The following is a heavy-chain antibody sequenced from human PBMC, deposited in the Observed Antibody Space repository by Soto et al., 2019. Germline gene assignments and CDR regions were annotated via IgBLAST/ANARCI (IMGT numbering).Heavy chain of an antibody. CDR3: AKELVGATAN. J-gene: IGHJ4*02. V-gene: IGHV3-23*01. CDR1: GFTCNNYA. D-gene: IGHD1-26*01. CDR2: VLGGGGGT. Sequence: EVQLLESGGGLVQPGGSMRLSCAASGFTCNNYAMSWVRQAPGKGLEWVSTVLGGGGGTYYSDSVKGRFTISRDSSKNSLDLQLSSLRAEDTAIYCCAKELVGATANWRQGTLVTFSS.